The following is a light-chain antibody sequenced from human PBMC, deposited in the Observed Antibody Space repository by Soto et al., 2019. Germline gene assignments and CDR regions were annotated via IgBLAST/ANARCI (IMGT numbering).Light chain of an antibody. Sequence: EIVLKQSPGTLSLSPGDGATLSCRASQSVRSNYLAWYQHRPGQAPRLLIYAASRRATGIPDRFSGSGSGTEFTLTISSLQSEDFAVYYCQQYGISPFTFGGGTKVDIK. CDR3: QQYGISPFT. CDR1: QSVRSNY. CDR2: AAS. V-gene: IGKV3-20*01. J-gene: IGKJ4*01.